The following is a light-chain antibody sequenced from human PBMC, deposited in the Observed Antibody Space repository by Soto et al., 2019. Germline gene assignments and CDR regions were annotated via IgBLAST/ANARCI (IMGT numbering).Light chain of an antibody. CDR1: QSISSW. Sequence: DIQMTQSPSTLSASVGDRVTITCRASQSISSWLAWYQQKPGKAPKLLIYDASSLESGVPSRFSGSGSGTDFTLTISSLQPEDFATYYCQQYNSYSWTFGQGTTVDIK. V-gene: IGKV1-5*01. J-gene: IGKJ1*01. CDR2: DAS. CDR3: QQYNSYSWT.